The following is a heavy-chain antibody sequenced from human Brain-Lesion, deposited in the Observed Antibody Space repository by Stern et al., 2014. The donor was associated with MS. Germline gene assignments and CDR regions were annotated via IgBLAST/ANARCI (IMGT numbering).Heavy chain of an antibody. CDR2: IFNSGST. D-gene: IGHD2-2*01. J-gene: IGHJ6*02. V-gene: IGHV4-61*02. Sequence: QLQLQESGPGLVKPSQTLSLSCTVSGGSISSGGYYWSWIRQPAGKGLEWIGRIFNSGSTSYNPSLKSRVTILIETSKNQISLRMTSMTAADTAVYYCARGRVVPGFQYYATDVWGQGTTVIVSS. CDR1: GGSISSGGYY. CDR3: ARGRVVPGFQYYATDV.